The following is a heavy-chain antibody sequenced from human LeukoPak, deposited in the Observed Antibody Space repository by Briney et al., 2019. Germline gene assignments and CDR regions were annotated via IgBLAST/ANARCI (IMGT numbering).Heavy chain of an antibody. CDR3: ARELGNWFDP. J-gene: IGHJ5*02. D-gene: IGHD7-27*01. CDR2: IWHDGSVE. Sequence: PGRSLRLSCAASGFMFSRFGMQWVRQAPGEGLEWVAMIWHDGSVEEYADSVKGRFTISRDNAKNSLYLQMNSLRAEDTAVYYCARELGNWFDPWGQGTLVTVSS. CDR1: GFMFSRFG. V-gene: IGHV3-33*01.